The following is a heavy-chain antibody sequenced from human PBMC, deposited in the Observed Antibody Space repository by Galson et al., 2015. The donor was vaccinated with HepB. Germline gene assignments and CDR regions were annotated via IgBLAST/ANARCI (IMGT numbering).Heavy chain of an antibody. Sequence: SLRLSCAASGFTFSSYAMHWVRQAPGKGLEWVAVISYDGSNKYYADSVKGRFTISRDNSKNTLYLQMNSLRAEDTAVYYCALGWELPDNPLARDWGQGTLVTVSS. J-gene: IGHJ4*02. CDR1: GFTFSSYA. V-gene: IGHV3-30*04. CDR2: ISYDGSNK. D-gene: IGHD1-26*01. CDR3: ALGWELPDNPLARD.